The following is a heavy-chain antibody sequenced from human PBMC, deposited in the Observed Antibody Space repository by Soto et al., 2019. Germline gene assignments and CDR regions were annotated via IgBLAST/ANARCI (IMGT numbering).Heavy chain of an antibody. CDR3: ARERAGYSHTVDP. D-gene: IGHD4-4*01. J-gene: IGHJ5*02. Sequence: QVQLVQSGAEVKKPGASVKVSCKASGYTFTTYDLSWVRQAPGQGLEWTGWISPYSGNTKYAQKLQGRVTMTTDTSTNTAYVELRSLRSDDTAVYYCARERAGYSHTVDPWGQGTLVTVSS. CDR2: ISPYSGNT. V-gene: IGHV1-18*01. CDR1: GYTFTTYD.